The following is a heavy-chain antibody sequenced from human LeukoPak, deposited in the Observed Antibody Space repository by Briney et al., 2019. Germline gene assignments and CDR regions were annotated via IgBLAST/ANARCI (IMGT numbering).Heavy chain of an antibody. CDR3: ARQEYCSGGSCYTWLDP. CDR2: IYPGDSDI. Sequence: GESLKISCKGSGYSFTSYWIGWVRQKPGKGLECMGIIYPGDSDIRYSPSFQGQVTISADKSISTAYLQWSSLKASDTAMYYCARQEYCSGGSCYTWLDPWGQGTLVTVSS. V-gene: IGHV5-51*01. CDR1: GYSFTSYW. D-gene: IGHD2-15*01. J-gene: IGHJ5*02.